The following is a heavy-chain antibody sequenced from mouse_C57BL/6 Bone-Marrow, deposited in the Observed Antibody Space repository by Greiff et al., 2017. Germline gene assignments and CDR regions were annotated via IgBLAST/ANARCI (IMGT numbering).Heavy chain of an antibody. D-gene: IGHD2-4*01. CDR3: ARRYDYGGAWFAY. CDR1: GYTFTDHT. V-gene: IGHV1-78*01. J-gene: IGHJ3*01. Sequence: VKLMVSDAELVKPVASVKISCKVPGYTFTDHTIHWMKQRPEPGLEWIGYIYPRDGSTKYNEKFKGKATLTADKSSSTAYMQLNSLTSEDSAVYFCARRYDYGGAWFAYWGQGTLVTVSA. CDR2: IYPRDGST.